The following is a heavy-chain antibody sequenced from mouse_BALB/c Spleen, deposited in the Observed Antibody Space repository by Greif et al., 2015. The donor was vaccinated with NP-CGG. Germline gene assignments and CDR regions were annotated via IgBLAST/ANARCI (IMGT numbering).Heavy chain of an antibody. J-gene: IGHJ3*01. V-gene: IGHV1S56*01. Sequence: VQLQQSGPELVKPGASVRISCKASGYTFTSYYIHWVKQRPGQGLEWIGWIYPGNVNTKYNEKFKGKATLTADKSSSTAYMQLSSLTSEDSAVYFCASSYYRYDVFAYWGQGTLVTVSA. CDR1: GYTFTSYY. CDR3: ASSYYRYDVFAY. CDR2: IYPGNVNT. D-gene: IGHD2-14*01.